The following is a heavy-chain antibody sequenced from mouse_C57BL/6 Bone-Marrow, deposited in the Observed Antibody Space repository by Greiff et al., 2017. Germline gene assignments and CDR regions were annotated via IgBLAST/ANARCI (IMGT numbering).Heavy chain of an antibody. Sequence: QVQLQQSGPELVKPGASVKISCKASGYAFSSSWMNWVKQRPGQGLEWIGRIYPGDGDTNYNGKFKGKATLTADKSSSTAYMQLSSLTSEDAAVHYCARKGIYYAMDYWGQGTSVTVSS. CDR1: GYAFSSSW. V-gene: IGHV1-82*01. CDR3: ARKGIYYAMDY. CDR2: IYPGDGDT. J-gene: IGHJ4*01.